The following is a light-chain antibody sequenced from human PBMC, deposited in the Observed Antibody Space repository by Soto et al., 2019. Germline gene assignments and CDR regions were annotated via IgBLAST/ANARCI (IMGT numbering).Light chain of an antibody. CDR2: DVS. CDR1: SSSKW. CDR3: QQQGT. V-gene: IGKV1-5*01. Sequence: DIQMTQSPSTLAASVGDTVTMTCRSSSKWLAWYQKKPGKAPKLLIYDVSNLERGVPPRFSGSGSGTEFTLTISSLQPDDFATYYCQQQGTFGQGTKVDIK. J-gene: IGKJ1*01.